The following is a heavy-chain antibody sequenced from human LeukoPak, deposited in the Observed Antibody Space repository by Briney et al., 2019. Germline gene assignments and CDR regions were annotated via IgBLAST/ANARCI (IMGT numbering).Heavy chain of an antibody. CDR3: ASAPVWDY. CDR2: ISSTSSHT. V-gene: IGHV3-11*03. Sequence: GGSLRLSCAASGFTFSDSYMSWIRQAAGKGLEWVSYISSTSSHTNYADSVKGRFTISRDNAKKSLYLQMNSLRAEDTAVYYCASAPVWDYWGQGTLVTVSS. J-gene: IGHJ4*02. CDR1: GFTFSDSY.